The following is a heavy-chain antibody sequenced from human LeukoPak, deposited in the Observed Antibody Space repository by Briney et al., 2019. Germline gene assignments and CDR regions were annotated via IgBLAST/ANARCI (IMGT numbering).Heavy chain of an antibody. CDR1: GYSISSGYY. Sequence: SETLSLTCTVSGYSISSGYYWGWIRQPPGKGLEWIGSIYHSGSTYYNPSLKSRVTISVDTSKNQFSLKLSSVTAADTAVYYCARELRGLRLANYWGQGTLVIVSS. V-gene: IGHV4-38-2*02. CDR2: IYHSGST. D-gene: IGHD5-24*01. J-gene: IGHJ4*02. CDR3: ARELRGLRLANY.